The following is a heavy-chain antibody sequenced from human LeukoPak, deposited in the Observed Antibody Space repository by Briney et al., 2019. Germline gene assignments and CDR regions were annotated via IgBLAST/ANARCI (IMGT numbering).Heavy chain of an antibody. CDR1: GGTFSSYA. CDR3: ARGIYYGSGKRYYYYGMDV. V-gene: IGHV1-69*13. J-gene: IGHJ6*02. CDR2: IIPIFGTA. D-gene: IGHD3-10*01. Sequence: APVKVSCKASGGTFSSYAISWVRQAPGQGLEWMGGIIPIFGTANYAQKFQGRVTITADESTSTAYMELSSLRSEDTAVYYCARGIYYGSGKRYYYYGMDVWGQGTTVTVSS.